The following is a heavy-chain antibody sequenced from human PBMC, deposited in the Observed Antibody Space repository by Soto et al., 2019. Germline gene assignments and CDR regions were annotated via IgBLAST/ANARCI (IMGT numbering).Heavy chain of an antibody. V-gene: IGHV3-9*01. J-gene: IGHJ4*02. Sequence: GGSLRLSCAASGFTFDDYAMHWVRQAPGKGLEWVSGISWNSGSIGYADSVKGRFTISRDNAKNSLYLQMNSLRAEDTALYYCAKDLEITIFGVAFDYWGQGTLVTVSS. CDR2: ISWNSGSI. CDR3: AKDLEITIFGVAFDY. D-gene: IGHD3-3*01. CDR1: GFTFDDYA.